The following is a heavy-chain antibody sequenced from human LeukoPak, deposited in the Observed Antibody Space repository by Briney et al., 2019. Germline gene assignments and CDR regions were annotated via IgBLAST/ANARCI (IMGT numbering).Heavy chain of an antibody. V-gene: IGHV4-59*01. D-gene: IGHD3-22*01. CDR1: GGSISSYY. Sequence: PSETLSLTCTVSGGSISSYYWNWIRQPPGKGLKWIGYIHYSGSTNYNPSLKSRVTISLDTSKNQFSLKLSSVTAADTAVYYCARAGYYYDSSGFRWFDPWGQGTLVTVSS. CDR2: IHYSGST. J-gene: IGHJ5*02. CDR3: ARAGYYYDSSGFRWFDP.